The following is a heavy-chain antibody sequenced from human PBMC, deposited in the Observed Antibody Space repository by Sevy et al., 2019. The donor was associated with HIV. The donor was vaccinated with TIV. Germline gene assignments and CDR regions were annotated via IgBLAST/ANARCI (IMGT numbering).Heavy chain of an antibody. Sequence: ASVKVSCKVSGYTLTELSMHWVRQAPGKGLEWMGGFDPEDGETIYAQKFQGRVTMTEDTSTDTAYMELGSLGSEETAVYYCAASGSYLGYYYGMDVWGQGTTVTVSS. D-gene: IGHD1-26*01. J-gene: IGHJ6*02. CDR2: FDPEDGET. CDR1: GYTLTELS. CDR3: AASGSYLGYYYGMDV. V-gene: IGHV1-24*01.